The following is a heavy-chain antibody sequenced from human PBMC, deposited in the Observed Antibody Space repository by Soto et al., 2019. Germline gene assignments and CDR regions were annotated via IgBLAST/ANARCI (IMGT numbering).Heavy chain of an antibody. CDR2: ISWNSGNL. V-gene: IGHV3-9*01. CDR3: AKGASTTVFAFNDY. Sequence: EVQLVESGGGLVQPGRSLRLSCAASGFTFDDYAMHWVRQGPGKGLEWVSSISWNSGNLGYADAVKGRVTISRDNAKKSLYLQMNSLRGEDTALYYCAKGASTTVFAFNDYWGQGTLVTVSS. CDR1: GFTFDDYA. D-gene: IGHD4-17*01. J-gene: IGHJ4*02.